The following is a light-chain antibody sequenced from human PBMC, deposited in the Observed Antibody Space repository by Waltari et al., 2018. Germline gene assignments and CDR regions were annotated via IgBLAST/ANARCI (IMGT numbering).Light chain of an antibody. V-gene: IGKV3-15*01. CDR3: QQYNNWPLYT. CDR2: GAS. CDR1: QSLRTN. J-gene: IGKJ2*01. Sequence: ETVMTQSPATLSVSPGGRATPSCRASQSLRTNLAWYQQKPGQAPRLLIYGASSRATGVPARFSGSGSGTDFTLTISSLQSEDFVVYYCQQYNNWPLYTFGQGTKLEI.